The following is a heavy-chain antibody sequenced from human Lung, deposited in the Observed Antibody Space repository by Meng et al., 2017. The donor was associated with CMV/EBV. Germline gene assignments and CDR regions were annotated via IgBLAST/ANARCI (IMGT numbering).Heavy chain of an antibody. CDR3: AKFLSLEPDDAFDF. D-gene: IGHD3-3*01. J-gene: IGHJ3*01. CDR1: GFTFKNYD. CDR2: IRSDGNEK. Sequence: GGSXRLSCAASGFTFKNYDIHWVRQAPGKGLEWVALIRSDGNEKYYADSVKGRFTISRDNFKNTLYLQMKSLGGEDTAVYYCAKFLSLEPDDAFDFLGQGXVVTVSS. V-gene: IGHV3-30*02.